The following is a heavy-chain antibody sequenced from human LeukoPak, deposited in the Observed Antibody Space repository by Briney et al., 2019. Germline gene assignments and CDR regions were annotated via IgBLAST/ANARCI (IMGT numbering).Heavy chain of an antibody. J-gene: IGHJ5*02. D-gene: IGHD6-19*01. CDR2: IYYSGST. CDR3: ARPNSSGWYQYNWFDP. Sequence: SETLSLTCTVSGGSISSSSYYWGWIRQSPGKGLEWIGSIYYSGSTYYNPSLKSRVTISVDTSKNQFSLKLSSVTAADTAVYYCARPNSSGWYQYNWFDPWGQGTLVTVSS. V-gene: IGHV4-39*01. CDR1: GGSISSSSYY.